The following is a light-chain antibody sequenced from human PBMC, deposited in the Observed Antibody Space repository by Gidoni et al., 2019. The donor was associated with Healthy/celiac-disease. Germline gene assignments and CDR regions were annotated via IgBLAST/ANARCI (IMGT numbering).Light chain of an antibody. CDR2: GAS. V-gene: IGKV3-20*01. J-gene: IGKJ4*01. CDR3: QQYGSSPRIT. CDR1: QRASSSY. Sequence: FVFTLSPCTLSLSPGERATLSCRASQRASSSYLAWYQQKPGQAPRRLIYGASSRATGIPDRFSGSGSGTDFTLTISRREHEDVAVYYCQQYGSSPRITFGGGTKVEIK.